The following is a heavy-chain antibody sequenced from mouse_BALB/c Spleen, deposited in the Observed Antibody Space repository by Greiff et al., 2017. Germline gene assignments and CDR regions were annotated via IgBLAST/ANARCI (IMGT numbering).Heavy chain of an antibody. V-gene: IGHV1-80*01. J-gene: IGHJ2*01. CDR2: IYPGDGDT. CDR3: AREGGINFDY. Sequence: QVQLQQSGAELVRPGSSVKISCKASGYAFSSYWMNWVKQRPGQGLEWIGQIYPGDGDTNYNGKFKGKATLTADKSSSTAYMQLSSLTSEDSAVYFCAREGGINFDYWGQGTTLTVSS. CDR1: GYAFSSYW.